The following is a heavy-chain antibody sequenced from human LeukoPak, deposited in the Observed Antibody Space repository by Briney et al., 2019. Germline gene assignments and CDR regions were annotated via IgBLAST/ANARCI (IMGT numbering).Heavy chain of an antibody. CDR3: ARDQRVGATRYFQH. CDR2: IYSGGST. Sequence: PGGSLRLSCAASGFTVSSNYMSWVRQAPGKGLEWVSVIYSGGSTYYADSVKGRFTISRENSKNTLYLQMNSLRAEDTAVYYCARDQRVGATRYFQHWGQGTLVTVSS. V-gene: IGHV3-53*01. J-gene: IGHJ1*01. CDR1: GFTVSSNY. D-gene: IGHD1-26*01.